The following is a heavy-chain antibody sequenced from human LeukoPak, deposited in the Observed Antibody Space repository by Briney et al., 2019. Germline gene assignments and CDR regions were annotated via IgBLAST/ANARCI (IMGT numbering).Heavy chain of an antibody. J-gene: IGHJ4*02. D-gene: IGHD1-1*01. CDR1: GFAFSAYE. CDR2: IHNDYTT. Sequence: GGSLRLSCAASGFAFSAYEMSWVRQAPGKGLEWVPTIHNDYTTHYADSVRGRFTISRDNSQNTLYLQMNSLRAEDTAIYYCAHRTGFDYWGQGTLVTVSS. CDR3: AHRTGFDY. V-gene: IGHV3-23*01.